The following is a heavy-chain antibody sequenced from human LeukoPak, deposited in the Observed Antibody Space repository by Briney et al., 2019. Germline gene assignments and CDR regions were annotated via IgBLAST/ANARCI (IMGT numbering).Heavy chain of an antibody. CDR3: ARLRDWLGTEDVFDI. D-gene: IGHD2-21*02. J-gene: IGHJ3*02. CDR2: INHSGRP. Sequence: SETLSLTFIVSGGSISDSYWTWIRQPPGKGLEWLGAINHSGRPNYNPSRKSRVSISRDTAKNQLYPKLNSVTAADTAVYYCARLRDWLGTEDVFDIWSQGAMVTVSS. CDR1: GGSISDSY. V-gene: IGHV4-34*01.